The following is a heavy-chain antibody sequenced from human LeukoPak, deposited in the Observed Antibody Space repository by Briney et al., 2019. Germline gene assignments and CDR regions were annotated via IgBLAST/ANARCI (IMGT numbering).Heavy chain of an antibody. CDR3: ARVGPAYYYDGSGSFDY. Sequence: SETLSLTCTVSGGSISSYYWSWIRQPPGKGLEWIGYIYYSGSTNYNPSLKSRVTISVETSKNQFSLKLSSVTAADTALYYCARVGPAYYYDGSGSFDYWGQGTLVTVSS. J-gene: IGHJ4*02. CDR2: IYYSGST. CDR1: GGSISSYY. V-gene: IGHV4-59*08. D-gene: IGHD3-22*01.